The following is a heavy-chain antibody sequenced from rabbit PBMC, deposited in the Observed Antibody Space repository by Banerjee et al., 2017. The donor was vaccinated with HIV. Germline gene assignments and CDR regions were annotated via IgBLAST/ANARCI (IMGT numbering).Heavy chain of an antibody. Sequence: QEQLEESGGGLVKPGASLTLTCTASGFSFSSSYYMCWVRQAPGKGLEWIGCIYTGSGSTYYASWAKGRFTISKTSSTAVTLQLNSLTAADTATYFCARNYVGGAGYGYALWGQGTLVTVS. CDR1: GFSFSSSYY. D-gene: IGHD6-1*01. CDR3: ARNYVGGAGYGYAL. CDR2: IYTGSGST. J-gene: IGHJ3*01. V-gene: IGHV1S45*01.